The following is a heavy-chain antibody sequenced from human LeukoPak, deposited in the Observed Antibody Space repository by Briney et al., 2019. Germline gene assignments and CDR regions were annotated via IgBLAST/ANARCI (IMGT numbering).Heavy chain of an antibody. CDR3: TTDRSSSWSNEYYYYYMDV. CDR1: IFPLSTYG. V-gene: IGHV3-15*01. CDR2: IKSKTGGGTR. Sequence: GSLRLSSVTSIFPLSTYGVHWVRQAPRKGLEWVGRIKSKTGGGTRDYAAPVKGRFTISRDDSKNTLYLQMNSLKTEDTAVYYCTTDRSSSWSNEYYYYYMDVWGKGTTVTISS. J-gene: IGHJ6*03. D-gene: IGHD6-13*01.